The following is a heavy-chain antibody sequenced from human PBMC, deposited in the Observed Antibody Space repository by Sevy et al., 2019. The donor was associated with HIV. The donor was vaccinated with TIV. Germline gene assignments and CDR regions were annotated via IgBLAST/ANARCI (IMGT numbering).Heavy chain of an antibody. J-gene: IGHJ6*02. CDR3: ARTDYDSSAHGGHYYYGMDV. D-gene: IGHD3-22*01. Sequence: GGSLRLSCSASGFTFSTYGMHWVRQAPGKGLEWVTFISYDGSSPYFADSVKGRFTISRDNSKKTLHLQMDSLRAEDTAVYYCARTDYDSSAHGGHYYYGMDVWGQGTTVTVSS. CDR2: ISYDGSSP. V-gene: IGHV3-30*03. CDR1: GFTFSTYG.